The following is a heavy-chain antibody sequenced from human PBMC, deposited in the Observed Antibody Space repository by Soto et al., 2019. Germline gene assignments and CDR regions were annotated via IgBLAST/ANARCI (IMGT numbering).Heavy chain of an antibody. D-gene: IGHD6-6*01. J-gene: IGHJ6*02. CDR1: GYSFTSYW. V-gene: IGHV5-51*01. CDR2: IYPGDSDT. Sequence: GESLKISCKGSGYSFTSYWIGWVRQMPGKGLEWMGIIYPGDSDTRYSPSFQGQVTISADKSISTAYLQWSSLKASDTAMYYCARRGVAARPGGYYYGMDVWGQGTTVTVSS. CDR3: ARRGVAARPGGYYYGMDV.